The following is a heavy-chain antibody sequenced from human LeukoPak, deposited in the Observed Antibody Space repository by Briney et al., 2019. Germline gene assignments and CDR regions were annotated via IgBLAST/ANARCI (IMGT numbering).Heavy chain of an antibody. Sequence: SEPLPPTCTASGGTISRYYWSWIRQPPGKGLEWIAYIDYSGSTNYNHSLKSRLTISLDASKNQFSLKLSSVTAADTAVYYCARDRRRDRLHAFDIWGRGTMVTVSS. V-gene: IGHV4-59*01. J-gene: IGHJ3*02. CDR1: GGTISRYY. D-gene: IGHD1-26*01. CDR3: ARDRRRDRLHAFDI. CDR2: IDYSGST.